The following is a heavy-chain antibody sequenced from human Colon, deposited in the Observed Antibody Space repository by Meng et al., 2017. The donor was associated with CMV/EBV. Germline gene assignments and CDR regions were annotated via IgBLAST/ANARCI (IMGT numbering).Heavy chain of an antibody. CDR2: INHSGST. CDR3: ARESRGSWYDNWFDP. J-gene: IGHJ5*02. D-gene: IGHD6-13*01. V-gene: IGHV4-34*01. Sequence: GSLRLSCAVYGGSFSGYYWSWIRQPPGKGLEWIGEINHSGSTNYNPSLKSRVTISVDTSKNQFSLKLTSVTAADTAVYYCARESRGSWYDNWFDPWGQGTLVTVSS. CDR1: GGSFSGYY.